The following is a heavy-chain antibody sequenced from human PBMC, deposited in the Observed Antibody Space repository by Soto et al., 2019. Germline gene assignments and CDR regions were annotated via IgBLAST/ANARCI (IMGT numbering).Heavy chain of an antibody. J-gene: IGHJ3*02. V-gene: IGHV3-33*01. CDR3: ASARYCSSTSCYRDAFDI. CDR2: IWYDGSNK. CDR1: GFTFSSYG. D-gene: IGHD2-2*01. Sequence: GGSLRLSCAASGFTFSSYGMHWVRQAPGKGLEWVAVIWYDGSNKYYADSVKGRFTISRDNSKNTLYLQMNSLRAEDTAVYYCASARYCSSTSCYRDAFDIWGPGTMVTVSS.